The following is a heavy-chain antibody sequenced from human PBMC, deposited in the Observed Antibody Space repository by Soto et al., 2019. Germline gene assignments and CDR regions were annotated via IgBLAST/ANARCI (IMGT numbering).Heavy chain of an antibody. J-gene: IGHJ6*03. Sequence: PSETLSLTCTVSGGSISSSSYYWGWIRQPPGKGLEWIGSIYYSGSTYYNPSLKSRVTISVDTSKNQFSLKLSSVTAADTAVYYCARRFYYYMDVWGKGTTVTVSS. CDR3: ARRFYYYMDV. V-gene: IGHV4-39*01. CDR2: IYYSGST. CDR1: GGSISSSSYY.